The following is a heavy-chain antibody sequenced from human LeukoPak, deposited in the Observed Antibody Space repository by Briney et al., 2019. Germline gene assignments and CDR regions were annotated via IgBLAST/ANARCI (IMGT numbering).Heavy chain of an antibody. CDR1: GGSISSYY. CDR3: ARGSRLGGAFDI. J-gene: IGHJ3*02. V-gene: IGHV4-59*06. Sequence: SETLSLTCTVSGGSISSYYWSWIRQPAGKGLEWIGYIYYSGSTYYNPSLKSRVTISVDTSKNQFSLKLSSVTAADTAVYYCARGSRLGGAFDIWGRGTMVTVSS. CDR2: IYYSGST. D-gene: IGHD6-19*01.